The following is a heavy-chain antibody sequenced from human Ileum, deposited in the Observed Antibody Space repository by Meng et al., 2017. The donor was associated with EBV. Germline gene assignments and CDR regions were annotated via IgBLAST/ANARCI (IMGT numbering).Heavy chain of an antibody. Sequence: QVQLQESGPGLVTPSXXXXXTXAVSGAFVYGSRNHWSWIRQPPEKGLEWIGQIQFSEGAKYNPSLASRVAMSVDTSKNQFSLTLSSVTAADTAVYYCGYYVEGRGGIGKWGQGILGTVSS. CDR1: GAFVYGSRNH. CDR2: IQFSEGA. D-gene: IGHD3-10*02. V-gene: IGHV4-61*01. CDR3: GYYVEGRGGIGK. J-gene: IGHJ4*02.